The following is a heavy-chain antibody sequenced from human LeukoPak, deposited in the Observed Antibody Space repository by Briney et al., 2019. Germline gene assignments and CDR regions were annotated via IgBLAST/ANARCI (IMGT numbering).Heavy chain of an antibody. V-gene: IGHV4-39*07. D-gene: IGHD3-10*01. CDR1: GGSISSSSYY. CDR2: IYYSGST. CDR3: ARDGRGRSTMVRGVLNWFDP. J-gene: IGHJ5*02. Sequence: PSETLSLTCTVSGGSISSSSYYWGWIRQPPGKGLEWIGSIYYSGSTYYNPSLKSRVTISVDTSKNQFSLKLSSVTAADTAVYYCARDGRGRSTMVRGVLNWFDPWGQGTLVTVSS.